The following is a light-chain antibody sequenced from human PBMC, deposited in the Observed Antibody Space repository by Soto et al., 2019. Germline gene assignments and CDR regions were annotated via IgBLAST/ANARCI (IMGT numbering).Light chain of an antibody. Sequence: AIPMTQSPSSLSASVGDRFTITSRASQDIRNDLGWYQQKPGKAPKLLIYDASTLESGVPSRFSGSGSETEFTLTISRLQPEDFATYCCQELNSYTNTFCQGTRMEFK. CDR3: QELNSYTNT. CDR1: QDIRND. CDR2: DAS. J-gene: IGKJ5*01. V-gene: IGKV1-13*02.